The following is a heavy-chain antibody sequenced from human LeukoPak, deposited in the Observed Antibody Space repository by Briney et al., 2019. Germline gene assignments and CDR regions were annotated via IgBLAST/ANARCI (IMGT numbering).Heavy chain of an antibody. Sequence: PSETLSLTCTVSGGSISSYYWSWIRQPPGKGLEWIGYVYYSGNSNDNPSLKGRVRMSVDTSKNQFSLRLSSVTAADTAVYYCARSNYDFRSGWVSQDAFEIWGQGTMVTVSS. CDR1: GGSISSYY. CDR3: ARSNYDFRSGWVSQDAFEI. D-gene: IGHD3-3*01. CDR2: VYYSGNS. J-gene: IGHJ3*02. V-gene: IGHV4-59*01.